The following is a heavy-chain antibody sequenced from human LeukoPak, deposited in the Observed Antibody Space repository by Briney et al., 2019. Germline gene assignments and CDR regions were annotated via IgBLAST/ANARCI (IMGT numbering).Heavy chain of an antibody. J-gene: IGHJ3*02. CDR2: IYYSGST. CDR3: ARTPPSYYYDSSGFFLDAFDI. D-gene: IGHD3-22*01. V-gene: IGHV4-59*01. CDR1: GGSISSYY. Sequence: SETLSLTCTVSGGSISSYYWSWIRQPPGKGLEWIGYIYYSGSTNYNPSLKSRVTISVDTSKNQFSLKLSSVTAADTAVYYCARTPPSYYYDSSGFFLDAFDIWGQGTMVTVSS.